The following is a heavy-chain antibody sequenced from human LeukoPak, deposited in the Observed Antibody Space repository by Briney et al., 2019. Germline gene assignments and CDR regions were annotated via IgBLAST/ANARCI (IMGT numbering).Heavy chain of an antibody. J-gene: IGHJ4*02. V-gene: IGHV4-34*01. CDR2: INHSGST. CDR1: GGSFSGYY. Sequence: SETLSLTCAVYGGSFSGYYWSWIRQPPGKGLEWIGEINHSGSTNYNPSLKSRVTISVDTSKNQFSLKLSSVTAADTAVYYCARTRHFRSYFPFDYWGQGTLVTVSS. D-gene: IGHD3-10*01. CDR3: ARTRHFRSYFPFDY.